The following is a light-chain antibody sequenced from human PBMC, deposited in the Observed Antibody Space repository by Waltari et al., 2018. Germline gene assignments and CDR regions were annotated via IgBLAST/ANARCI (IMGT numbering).Light chain of an antibody. CDR3: CSYTTTTTWV. Sequence: QSALTQPASVSGSPGQSITISCSGTGSDIGGFNYVSWYQQRPGKAPKLLIYGVSQQPSGVSDRFSGSKSGNRASLTISGLQAEDDSDYYCCSYTTTTTWVFGGGTKLTVL. CDR2: GVS. CDR1: GSDIGGFNY. J-gene: IGLJ3*02. V-gene: IGLV2-14*03.